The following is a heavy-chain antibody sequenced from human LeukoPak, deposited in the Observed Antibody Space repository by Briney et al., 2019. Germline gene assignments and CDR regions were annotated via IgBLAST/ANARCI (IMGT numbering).Heavy chain of an antibody. J-gene: IGHJ3*02. CDR3: AREVRWELLAFDI. CDR1: GGSISSYY. V-gene: IGHV4-4*07. CDR2: IYTSGST. Sequence: SETLSLTCTVCGGSISSYYWSWIRQPAGKGLEWIGRIYTSGSTNYNPSLKSRVTMSVDTSKNPFSLKLSSVTAADTAVYHCAREVRWELLAFDIWGQGTMVTVSS. D-gene: IGHD1-26*01.